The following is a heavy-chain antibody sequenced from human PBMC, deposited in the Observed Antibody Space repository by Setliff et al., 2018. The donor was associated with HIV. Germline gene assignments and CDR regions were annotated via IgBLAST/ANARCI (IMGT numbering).Heavy chain of an antibody. D-gene: IGHD3-10*01. V-gene: IGHV4-31*03. J-gene: IGHJ3*02. CDR2: IYYSEST. CDR1: GVSISSGGYY. CDR3: ARAPMVPRSEAFDI. Sequence: SETLSLTCTVSGVSISSGGYYWSWIRQHPGKGLEWIGYIYYSESTYYNPSLRSRLTISMDTSKNQFSLKLSSVTAADAAVYYCARAPMVPRSEAFDIWGQGTMVTVSS.